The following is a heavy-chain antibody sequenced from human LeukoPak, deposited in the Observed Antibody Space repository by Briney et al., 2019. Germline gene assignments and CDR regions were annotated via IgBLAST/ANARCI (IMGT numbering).Heavy chain of an antibody. CDR2: IYYSGST. CDR3: ARDRGGGGTPFDY. D-gene: IGHD3-10*01. V-gene: IGHV4-31*03. J-gene: IGHJ4*02. Sequence: SETLSLTCTVSGGSISSGGYYWSWIRQHPGKGLEWIGYIYYSGSTYYNPSLKSRVTISVDTSKNQFSLKLSSVTAADTAVYYCARDRGGGGTPFDYWGQGTLVTVSS. CDR1: GGSISSGGYY.